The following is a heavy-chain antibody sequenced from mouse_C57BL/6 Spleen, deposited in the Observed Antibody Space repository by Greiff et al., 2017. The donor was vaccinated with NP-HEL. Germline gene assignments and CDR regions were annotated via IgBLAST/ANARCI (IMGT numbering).Heavy chain of an antibody. J-gene: IGHJ2*01. CDR2: IDPENGDT. D-gene: IGHD1-1*01. Sequence: EVQLQQSGAELVRPGASVKLSCTASGFNIKDDYMHWVKQRPEQGLEWIGWIDPENGDTEYASKFQGKATITADTSSNTAYLQLSSLTSEDTAVYYCTTWDTTDFDYWGQGTTLTVSS. V-gene: IGHV14-4*01. CDR1: GFNIKDDY. CDR3: TTWDTTDFDY.